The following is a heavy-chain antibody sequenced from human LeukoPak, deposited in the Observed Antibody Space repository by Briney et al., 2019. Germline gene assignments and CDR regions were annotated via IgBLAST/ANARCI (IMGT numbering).Heavy chain of an antibody. J-gene: IGHJ5*02. V-gene: IGHV3-21*01. D-gene: IGHD1-7*01. CDR3: ARVPNWNSVNWFDP. CDR2: ISSTSSYI. Sequence: GGSLRLSCAASGFTFSNYDMNWLRQAPGKGLEWVSSISSTSSYIYYADSVKGRFTISRDNAKNSLYLQMNSLRAEDTAVYYCARVPNWNSVNWFDPWGQGTLVTVSS. CDR1: GFTFSNYD.